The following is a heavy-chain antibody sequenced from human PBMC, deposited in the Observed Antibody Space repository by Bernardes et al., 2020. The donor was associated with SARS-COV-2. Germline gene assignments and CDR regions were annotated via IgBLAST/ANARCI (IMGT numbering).Heavy chain of an antibody. V-gene: IGHV4-34*01. CDR2: INHSGST. Sequence: SETLSLTCAVYVGSFSGYYWSWIRQPPGKGLEWIGEINHSGSTNYNPSLKSRVTISVDTSKNQFSLKLSSVTAADTAVYYCARGVGVWFGELPRSHYFDYWGQGTLVTVSS. CDR1: VGSFSGYY. J-gene: IGHJ4*02. D-gene: IGHD3-10*01. CDR3: ARGVGVWFGELPRSHYFDY.